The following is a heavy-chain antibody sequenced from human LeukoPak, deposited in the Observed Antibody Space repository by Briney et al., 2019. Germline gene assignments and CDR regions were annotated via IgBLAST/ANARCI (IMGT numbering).Heavy chain of an antibody. CDR1: GGSISSGGYY. J-gene: IGHJ4*02. Sequence: ETLSLTCTVSGGSISSGGYYWTWVRQAPGKGLEWVSVISDSGGSTNYADSVKGRFIISRDNSRDTLYLQMNSLRAEDTAVYYCAPDLRGSDWSRDDWGQGTLVTVSS. D-gene: IGHD3-9*01. V-gene: IGHV3-23*01. CDR3: APDLRGSDWSRDD. CDR2: ISDSGGST.